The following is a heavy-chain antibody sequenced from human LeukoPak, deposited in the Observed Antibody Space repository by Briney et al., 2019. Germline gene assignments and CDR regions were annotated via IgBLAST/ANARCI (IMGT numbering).Heavy chain of an antibody. Sequence: SVKVSCKASGGTSSSYAISWVRQAPGQGLEWMGGIIPIFGTANYAQKFQGRVTITADESTSTAYMELSSLRSEDTAVYYCAGSIVGATKRFLDYWGQGTLVTVSS. D-gene: IGHD1-26*01. CDR2: IIPIFGTA. J-gene: IGHJ4*02. CDR1: GGTSSSYA. CDR3: AGSIVGATKRFLDY. V-gene: IGHV1-69*13.